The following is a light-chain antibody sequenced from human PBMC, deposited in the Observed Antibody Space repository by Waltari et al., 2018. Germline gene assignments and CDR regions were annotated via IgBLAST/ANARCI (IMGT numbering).Light chain of an antibody. V-gene: IGKV4-1*01. CDR2: WAS. CDR3: QQYYNTPYT. CDR1: QSVFYSSNNKNF. Sequence: DIVMTQSPDSLAVSLGERATINCKSSQSVFYSSNNKNFLAWYQQKPGQPPKLLIDWASTRESGVPDRFSGSGSGKDFTLSISRLQAEGVAVYYCQQYYNTPYTFGQGTKLEIK. J-gene: IGKJ2*01.